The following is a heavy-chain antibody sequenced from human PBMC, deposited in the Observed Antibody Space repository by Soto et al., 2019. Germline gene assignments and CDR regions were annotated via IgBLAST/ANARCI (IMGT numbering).Heavy chain of an antibody. CDR2: IYYSGST. D-gene: IGHD6-19*01. J-gene: IGHJ4*02. Sequence: LSLTCTVSGGSISSYYWSWIRQPPGKGLEWSGYIYYSGSTNYNPSLKSRVTISVDTSKNQFSLKLSSVTAADTAVYYCAMAGRVAGTYYFDYWGQGTLVTVSS. CDR3: AMAGRVAGTYYFDY. V-gene: IGHV4-59*01. CDR1: GGSISSYY.